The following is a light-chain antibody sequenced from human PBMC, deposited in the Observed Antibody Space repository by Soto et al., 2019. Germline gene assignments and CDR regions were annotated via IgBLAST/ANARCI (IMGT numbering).Light chain of an antibody. V-gene: IGLV1-51*01. CDR3: ATLDRSLSVGV. CDR2: DND. CDR1: SSNIGNNY. Sequence: QSVLTQPPSVSAAPGQKVTISCSGSSSNIGNNYVFWYQQLPGTAPKLLIYDNDKRPSGIPDRFSDSKSGTSATLGITGLQTGDEADYYCATLDRSLSVGVFGGGTKLTVL. J-gene: IGLJ2*01.